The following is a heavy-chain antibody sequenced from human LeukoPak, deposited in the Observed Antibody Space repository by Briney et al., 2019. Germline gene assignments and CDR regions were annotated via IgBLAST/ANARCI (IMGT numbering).Heavy chain of an antibody. CDR1: GFTFSSYS. CDR3: ARIPGDY. CDR2: ISSSGSHI. J-gene: IGHJ4*02. D-gene: IGHD2-2*02. Sequence: PGRSLRLSCAASGFTFSSYSMNWVRQAPGKGLEWVSSISSSGSHIYYADSVKGRFTISRDNAKNSLYLQMNSLRAEDTAVYYCARIPGDYWGQGTLVTVSS. V-gene: IGHV3-21*01.